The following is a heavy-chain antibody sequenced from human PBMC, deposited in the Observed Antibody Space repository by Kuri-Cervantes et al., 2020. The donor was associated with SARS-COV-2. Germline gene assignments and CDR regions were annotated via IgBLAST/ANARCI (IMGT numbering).Heavy chain of an antibody. J-gene: IGHJ6*02. CDR3: ARSIAAPYGDYYYYYGMDV. CDR1: VYTLTSYG. D-gene: IGHD6-6*01. Sequence: SVTVSCQSCVYTLTSYGISWVRQAPGQGREWMGGIIPIFGTANYAQKCQGRVTITADESTSTAYMELSSLRSEDTAVYYCARSIAAPYGDYYYYYGMDVWGQGTTVTVSS. V-gene: IGHV1-69*13. CDR2: IIPIFGTA.